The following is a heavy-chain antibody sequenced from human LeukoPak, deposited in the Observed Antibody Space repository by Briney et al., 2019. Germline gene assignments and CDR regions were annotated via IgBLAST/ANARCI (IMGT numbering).Heavy chain of an antibody. J-gene: IGHJ4*02. CDR1: GFTLGSHD. CDR2: VSSGFHA. Sequence: QPGGSLRLSCTASGFTLGSHDMPWVRQIPGQGLEWVAAVSSGFHAFFADSVQGRFTVSREDARNSLYLQMNSLRAGDTAVYYCVREARGYHYTYFDYWGQGTLVTVSS. V-gene: IGHV3-13*01. D-gene: IGHD5-18*01. CDR3: VREARGYHYTYFDY.